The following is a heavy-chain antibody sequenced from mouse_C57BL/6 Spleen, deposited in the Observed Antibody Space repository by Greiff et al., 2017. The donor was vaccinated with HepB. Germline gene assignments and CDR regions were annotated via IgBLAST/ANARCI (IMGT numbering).Heavy chain of an antibody. CDR2: IYPYNGVS. J-gene: IGHJ3*01. Sequence: VHVKQSGPELVKPGASVKISCKASGYSFTGYYMHWVKQSHGNILDWIGYIYPYNGVSSYNQKFKGKATLTVDKSSSTAYMELRSLTSEDSAVYYCARWGGNYVPWFAYWGQGTLVTVSA. D-gene: IGHD2-1*01. CDR1: GYSFTGYY. V-gene: IGHV1-31*01. CDR3: ARWGGNYVPWFAY.